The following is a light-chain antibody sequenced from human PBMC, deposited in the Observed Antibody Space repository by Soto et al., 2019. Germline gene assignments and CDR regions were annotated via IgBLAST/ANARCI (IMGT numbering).Light chain of an antibody. CDR3: QQYGSSPWT. V-gene: IGKV3-20*01. J-gene: IGKJ1*01. CDR2: GAS. Sequence: EIVFNNSPCTLSLSPGERATLSCRASQTFSNNYLAWYQQKPGQAPRILIYGASSRATGIPDRFSGSGSGTDSTLTISRLEPEDFAVYYCQQYGSSPWTFGQGTKVDIK. CDR1: QTFSNNY.